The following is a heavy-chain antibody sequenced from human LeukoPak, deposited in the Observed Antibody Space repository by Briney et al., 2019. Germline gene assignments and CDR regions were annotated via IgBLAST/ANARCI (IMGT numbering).Heavy chain of an antibody. V-gene: IGHV3-21*01. J-gene: IGHJ3*02. CDR3: ARVFTMIGDLENDAFDI. Sequence: PGGSLRLSCAASGFTFSSYSMNWVRQAPGKGLEWVSSISSSSSYIYYADSVKGRFTISRDNAKNSLYLQMNSLRAEDTAVYYCARVFTMIGDLENDAFDIWGQGTMVTVSS. D-gene: IGHD3-22*01. CDR2: ISSSSSYI. CDR1: GFTFSSYS.